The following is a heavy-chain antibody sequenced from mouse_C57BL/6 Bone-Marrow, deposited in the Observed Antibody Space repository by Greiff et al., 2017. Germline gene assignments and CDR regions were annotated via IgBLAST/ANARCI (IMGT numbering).Heavy chain of an antibody. J-gene: IGHJ3*01. D-gene: IGHD2-5*01. V-gene: IGHV3-6*01. CDR3: AVYYSNPAWFAY. CDR1: GYSITSGYY. Sequence: DVQLQESGPGLVKPSQSLSLTCSVTGYSITSGYYWNWIRQFPGNKLEWMGYISYDGSNNYNPSLKNRISITRDTSKNQFFLKLNSVTTEDTATYYCAVYYSNPAWFAYWGQGTLVTVSA. CDR2: ISYDGSN.